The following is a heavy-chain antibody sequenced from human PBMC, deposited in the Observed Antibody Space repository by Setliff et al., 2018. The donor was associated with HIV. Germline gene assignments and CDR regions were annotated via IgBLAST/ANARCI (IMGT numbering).Heavy chain of an antibody. J-gene: IGHJ4*02. D-gene: IGHD4-17*01. CDR2: IYHSGST. CDR3: VRVDYGDYDFDY. V-gene: IGHV4-38-2*02. Sequence: SETLSLTCTVSGHSITSDYQWGWIPQPPGKGLEWIGSIYHSGSTYYNPSLKSRVTISVDTTKSQISLKLISVTAADTAVFYCVRVDYGDYDFDYWGQGTLVTVSS. CDR1: GHSITSDYQ.